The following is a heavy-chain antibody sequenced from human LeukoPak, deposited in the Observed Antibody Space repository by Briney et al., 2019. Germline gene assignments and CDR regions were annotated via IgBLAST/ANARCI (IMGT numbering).Heavy chain of an antibody. CDR3: AKEQSAYSGYDAFDY. Sequence: PGGSLRLSCAASGFTFSSYAMSWVRQAPGKGLEWVSAISGSGGSTYYADSLKGRFTISRHNSKNTLYLQMNSLRAEDTAVYYCAKEQSAYSGYDAFDYWGQGTLVTVSS. CDR2: ISGSGGST. D-gene: IGHD5-12*01. CDR1: GFTFSSYA. J-gene: IGHJ4*02. V-gene: IGHV3-23*01.